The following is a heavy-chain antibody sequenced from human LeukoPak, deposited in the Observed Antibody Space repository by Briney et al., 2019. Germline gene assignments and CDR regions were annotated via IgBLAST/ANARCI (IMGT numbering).Heavy chain of an antibody. J-gene: IGHJ4*02. D-gene: IGHD3-10*01. CDR3: ARDNPMVRGYYFDY. CDR2: IIPIFGTA. V-gene: IGHV1-69*05. Sequence: ASVKVSCKASGGTFSSYAISWVRQAPGQGLEWMGRIIPIFGTANYAQKFQGRVTITTDESTSTAYMELSSLRSEDTAVYYCARDNPMVRGYYFDYWGQGTLVTVFS. CDR1: GGTFSSYA.